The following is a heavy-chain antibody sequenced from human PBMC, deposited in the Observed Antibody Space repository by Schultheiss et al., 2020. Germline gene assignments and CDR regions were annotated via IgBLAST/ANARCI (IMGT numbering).Heavy chain of an antibody. V-gene: IGHV4-31*03. D-gene: IGHD6-19*01. CDR1: GGSISSGGYY. CDR3: ASYSIAVAGHFDY. Sequence: SETLSLTCTVSGGSISSGGYYWSWIRQHPGKGLEWIGYIYYSGSTYYNPSLKSRVTISVDTSKNQFSLKLSSVTAADTAVYYCASYSIAVAGHFDYWGQGTLVTVSS. J-gene: IGHJ4*02. CDR2: IYYSGST.